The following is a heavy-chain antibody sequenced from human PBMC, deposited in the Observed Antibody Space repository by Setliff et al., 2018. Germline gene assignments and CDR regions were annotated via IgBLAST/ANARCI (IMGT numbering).Heavy chain of an antibody. J-gene: IGHJ5*02. CDR2: ISHSGDP. V-gene: IGHV4-34*01. Sequence: SETLSLTCAVYGGSFSGYHWSWIRQPPGKGLEWIGEISHSGDPNYNPSLKSRVTISLDTSKNQLSLKLTSVTAADTAVYYCARAPQYSNFWYALSWSDPWGQGTLVTVSS. CDR3: ARAPQYSNFWYALSWSDP. CDR1: GGSFSGYH. D-gene: IGHD3-3*01.